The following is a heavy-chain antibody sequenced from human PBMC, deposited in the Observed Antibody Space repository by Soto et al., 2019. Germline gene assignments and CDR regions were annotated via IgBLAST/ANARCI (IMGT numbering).Heavy chain of an antibody. Sequence: LRLSCAASGFTFSTYCMHWVRHTPGTGLVWVSRTCRYGRELYYADSVKGRFTISRDDAKNTLYLQMDSLRVEDSGIYYCVRGTTAWRGMDYWGQGALVTVSS. D-gene: IGHD1-1*01. CDR2: TCRYGREL. V-gene: IGHV3-74*01. CDR1: GFTFSTYC. CDR3: VRGTTAWRGMDY. J-gene: IGHJ4*02.